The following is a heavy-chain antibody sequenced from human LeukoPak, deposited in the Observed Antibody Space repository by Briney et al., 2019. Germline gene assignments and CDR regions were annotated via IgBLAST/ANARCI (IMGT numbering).Heavy chain of an antibody. CDR1: GGSFSGYY. Sequence: PSETLSLTCAVYGGSFSGYYWSWIRQPPGKGLEWIGEINHSGSTYYNPSLKSRVTISVDTSKNQFSLKLSSVTAADTAVYYCARIDYYGPGGYFDYWGQGTLVTVSS. J-gene: IGHJ4*02. V-gene: IGHV4-34*01. D-gene: IGHD3-10*01. CDR2: INHSGST. CDR3: ARIDYYGPGGYFDY.